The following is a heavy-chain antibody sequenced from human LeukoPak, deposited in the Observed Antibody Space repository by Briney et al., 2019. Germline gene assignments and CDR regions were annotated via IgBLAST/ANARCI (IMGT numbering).Heavy chain of an antibody. Sequence: RSLRLSCVASGFTFSTYAMHWVRQAPGKGLEWVAVILYDGNNKYYADSVKGRFTISRDNSKNTLYPQMNSLRAEDTAVYCATDRGWRTSGYYLYYFEYWGQGTLVTFSS. J-gene: IGHJ4*02. V-gene: IGHV3-30-3*01. CDR3: TDRGWRTSGYYLYYFEY. D-gene: IGHD3-3*01. CDR1: GFTFSTYA. CDR2: ILYDGNNK.